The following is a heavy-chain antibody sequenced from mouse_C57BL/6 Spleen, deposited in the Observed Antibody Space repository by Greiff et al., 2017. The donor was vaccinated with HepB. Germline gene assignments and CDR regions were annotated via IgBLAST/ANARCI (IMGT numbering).Heavy chain of an antibody. J-gene: IGHJ2*01. CDR3: ARDSPYYYGSSWYYFDY. CDR1: GYAFSSSW. D-gene: IGHD1-1*01. V-gene: IGHV1-82*01. Sequence: QVQLQQSGPELVKPGASVKISCKASGYAFSSSWMNWVKQRPGKGLEWIGRIYPGDGDTNYNGKFKGKATLTADKSSSTAYMQLSSLTSEDSAVYFCARDSPYYYGSSWYYFDYWGQGTTLTVSS. CDR2: IYPGDGDT.